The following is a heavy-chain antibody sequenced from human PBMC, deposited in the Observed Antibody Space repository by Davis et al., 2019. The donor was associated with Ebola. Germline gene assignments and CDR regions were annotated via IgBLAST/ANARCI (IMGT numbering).Heavy chain of an antibody. D-gene: IGHD2-21*01. CDR2: ISAYNGNT. CDR1: GGTFSTSA. Sequence: ASVKVSCKASGGTFSTSAFSWVRQAPGQGLEWMGWISAYNGNTNYAQKLQGRVTMTTDTSTSTAYMELSSLRSEDTAVYFCARGGVAYSDLDYWGQGTLVTVSS. CDR3: ARGGVAYSDLDY. V-gene: IGHV1-18*01. J-gene: IGHJ4*02.